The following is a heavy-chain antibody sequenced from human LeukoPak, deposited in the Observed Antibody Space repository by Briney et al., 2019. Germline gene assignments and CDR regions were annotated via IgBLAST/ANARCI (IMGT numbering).Heavy chain of an antibody. V-gene: IGHV3-53*01. CDR2: IYCGGST. CDR1: GFTVSSNY. Sequence: GGSLRLSCAASGFTVSSNYMSWVRQAPGKGLEWVSVIYCGGSTYYADSVKGRSTISRDNSKNTLYLQMKSLRAEDTAVYYCARGRPAGYFDYWGQGTLVTVSS. D-gene: IGHD6-6*01. CDR3: ARGRPAGYFDY. J-gene: IGHJ4*02.